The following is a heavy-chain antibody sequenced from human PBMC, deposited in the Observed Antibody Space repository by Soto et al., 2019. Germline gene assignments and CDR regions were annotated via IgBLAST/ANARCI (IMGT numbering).Heavy chain of an antibody. Sequence: EVQLVESGGGLVQPGRSLRLSCAASGFTFDDYAMHWVRQAPGKGLEWVSGISWNSGSIGYAESVKGRFTISRDNAKNTLYLQMNSLRAEDTALYYCAKDYYGSGSYWDYWGQGTLVTVSS. CDR2: ISWNSGSI. CDR1: GFTFDDYA. CDR3: AKDYYGSGSYWDY. D-gene: IGHD3-10*01. V-gene: IGHV3-9*01. J-gene: IGHJ4*02.